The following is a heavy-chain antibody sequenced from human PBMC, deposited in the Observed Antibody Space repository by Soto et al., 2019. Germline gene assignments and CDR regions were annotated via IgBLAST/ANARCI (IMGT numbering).Heavy chain of an antibody. D-gene: IGHD3-3*02. CDR3: ARHLASYYYGMDV. J-gene: IGHJ6*02. CDR2: ISTYNGNT. V-gene: IGHV1-18*01. CDR1: GYTFSSYG. Sequence: ASVKVSCKASGYTFSSYGISWVRQAPGQGLEWMGWISTYNGNTNYAQKLQGRVTMTTDTSTNTAYMDLRSLTSDDTAVYFCARHLASYYYGMDVWGQGTTVTVSS.